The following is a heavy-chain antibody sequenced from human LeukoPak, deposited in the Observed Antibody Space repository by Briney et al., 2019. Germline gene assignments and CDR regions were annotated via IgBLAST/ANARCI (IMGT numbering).Heavy chain of an antibody. CDR2: IYYSGST. D-gene: IGHD2-15*01. J-gene: IGHJ4*02. V-gene: IGHV4-39*01. Sequence: SETLSLTCTVSGGSISSSSYYWGWIRQPPGKGLEWIGSIYYSGSTYYNPSLKSRATISVDTSKNQFSLKLSSVTAADTAVYYCARQKSGGSCYSDYWGQGTLVTVSS. CDR1: GGSISSSSYY. CDR3: ARQKSGGSCYSDY.